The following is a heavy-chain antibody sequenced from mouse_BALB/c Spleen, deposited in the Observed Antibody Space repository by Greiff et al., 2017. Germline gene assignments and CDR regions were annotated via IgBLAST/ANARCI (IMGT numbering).Heavy chain of an antibody. CDR1: GFTFSSYA. D-gene: IGHD2-1*01. CDR2: ISSGGST. CDR3: ARAYGKNYFDY. J-gene: IGHJ2*01. V-gene: IGHV5-6-5*01. Sequence: EVKLVESGGGLVKPGGSLKLSCAASGFTFSSYAMSWVRQTPEKRLEWVASISSGGSTYYPDSVKGRFTISRDNARNILYLQMSSLRSEDTAMYYCARAYGKNYFDYWGQGTTRTVSA.